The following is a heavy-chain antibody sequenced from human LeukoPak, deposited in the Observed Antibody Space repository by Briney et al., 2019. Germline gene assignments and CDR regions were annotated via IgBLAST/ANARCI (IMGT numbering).Heavy chain of an antibody. CDR2: IYHSGST. CDR1: GYSISSGYY. Sequence: SETLSLTCAVSGYSISSGYYWGWIRQPPGKGLEWIGSIYHSGSTYYNPSLKSRVTISVDTSKNQFSLKLSSVTAADTAVYYCARGLTGIAARSFDYWGQGTLATVSS. D-gene: IGHD6-6*01. CDR3: ARGLTGIAARSFDY. V-gene: IGHV4-38-2*01. J-gene: IGHJ4*02.